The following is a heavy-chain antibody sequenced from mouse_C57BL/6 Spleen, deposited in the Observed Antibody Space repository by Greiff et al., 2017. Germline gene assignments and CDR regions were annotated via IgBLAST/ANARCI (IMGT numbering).Heavy chain of an antibody. CDR2: IYPGSGNT. CDR1: GYSFTSYY. V-gene: IGHV1-66*01. Sequence: VQLQESGPELVKPGASVKISCKASGYSFTSYYIHWVKQRPGQGLEWIGWIYPGSGNTKYNEKFKGKATLTADTSSSTAYMQLSSLTSEDSAVYYCARGFPPYAMDYWGQGTSVTVSS. CDR3: ARGFPPYAMDY. J-gene: IGHJ4*01.